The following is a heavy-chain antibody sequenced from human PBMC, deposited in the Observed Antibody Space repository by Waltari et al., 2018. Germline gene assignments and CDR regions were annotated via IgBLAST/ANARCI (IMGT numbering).Heavy chain of an antibody. CDR2: INSDGSST. D-gene: IGHD5-18*01. V-gene: IGHV3-74*01. Sequence: EVQLVESGGGLVQPGGSLRLSCAASGFTFSSYWMHWVRQAPGKGLVWVSRINSDGSSTSYADSVKGRFTISRDNAKNTLYLQMNSLRAEDTAVYYCARARGPYTAMVLVDYWGQGTLVTVSS. J-gene: IGHJ4*02. CDR3: ARARGPYTAMVLVDY. CDR1: GFTFSSYW.